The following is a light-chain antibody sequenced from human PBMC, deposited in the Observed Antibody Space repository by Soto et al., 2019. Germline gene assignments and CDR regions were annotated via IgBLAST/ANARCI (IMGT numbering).Light chain of an antibody. CDR1: SSDVGGYNH. CDR3: SSYTSSSTLV. J-gene: IGLJ3*02. V-gene: IGLV2-14*01. Sequence: QSVLTQPACVSGSPGQSITISCTGTSSDVGGYNHVSWYQQHPGKAPKLMIYEVSNRPSGVSNRFSGSKSGNTASLTISGLQAEDEGDYYCSSYTSSSTLVFGGGTKLTVL. CDR2: EVS.